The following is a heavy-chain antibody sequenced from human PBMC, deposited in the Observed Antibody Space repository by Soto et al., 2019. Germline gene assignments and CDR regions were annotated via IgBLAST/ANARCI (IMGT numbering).Heavy chain of an antibody. V-gene: IGHV1-18*01. CDR3: ARECSSTSCYDYYYYGMDV. D-gene: IGHD2-2*01. CDR2: ISAYNGST. Sequence: ASVKVSCKASGYTFTSYGISWVRQAPGQGLEWMGWISAYNGSTNYAQKLQGRVTMTTDTSTSTAYTELRSLRSDDTAVYYCARECSSTSCYDYYYYGMDVWGQGTTVTVSS. CDR1: GYTFTSYG. J-gene: IGHJ6*02.